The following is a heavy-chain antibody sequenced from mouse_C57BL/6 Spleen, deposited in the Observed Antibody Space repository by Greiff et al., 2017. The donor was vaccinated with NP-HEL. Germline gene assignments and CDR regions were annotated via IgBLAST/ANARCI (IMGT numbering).Heavy chain of an antibody. J-gene: IGHJ3*01. Sequence: GGGLVQPKGSLKLSCAASGFSFNTYAMNWVRQAPGKGLEWVARIRSKSNNYATYYADSVKDRFTISRDDSESMLYLQMNNLKTEDTAMYYCVRHGGAQATLFAYWGQGTLVTVSA. CDR1: GFSFNTYA. D-gene: IGHD3-2*02. CDR3: VRHGGAQATLFAY. V-gene: IGHV10-1*01. CDR2: IRSKSNNYAT.